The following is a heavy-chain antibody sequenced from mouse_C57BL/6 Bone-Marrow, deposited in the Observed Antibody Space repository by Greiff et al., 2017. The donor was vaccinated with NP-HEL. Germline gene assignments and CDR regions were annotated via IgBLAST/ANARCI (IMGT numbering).Heavy chain of an antibody. CDR3: ARDANSYFDY. V-gene: IGHV7-1*01. J-gene: IGHJ2*01. CDR1: GFTFSDFY. CDR2: SRNKANDYTT. Sequence: EVQLMESGGGLVQSGRSLRLSCATSGFTFSDFYMEWVRQAPGKGLEWIAASRNKANDYTTEYSASVKGRFIVSRDTSQSILYLQMNALRAEDTAIYYCARDANSYFDYWGQGTTLTVSS.